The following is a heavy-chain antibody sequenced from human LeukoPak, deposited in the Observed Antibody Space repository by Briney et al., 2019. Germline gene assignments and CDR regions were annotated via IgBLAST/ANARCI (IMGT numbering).Heavy chain of an antibody. CDR2: VGVSSGNT. J-gene: IGHJ4*02. Sequence: GGSLRLSCAASGFTFSDYSMNWVRQAPGKGLEWISSVGVSSGNTKYADSVKGRFTISRDNAKNSVFLQMNSLRAEDAAVYYCARDHRDAFDKWGEGTLVTVSS. CDR1: GFTFSDYS. CDR3: ARDHRDAFDK. V-gene: IGHV3-48*04.